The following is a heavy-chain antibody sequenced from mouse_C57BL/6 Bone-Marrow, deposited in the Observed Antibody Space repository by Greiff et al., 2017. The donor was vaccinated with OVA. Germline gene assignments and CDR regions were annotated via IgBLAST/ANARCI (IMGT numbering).Heavy chain of an antibody. D-gene: IGHD3-2*02. CDR2: ISDGGSYT. CDR3: ARGGSSGYEAMDY. Sequence: EVHLVESGGGLVKPGGSLKLSCAASGFTFSSYAMSWVRQTPEKRLEWVATISDGGSYTYYPDNVKGRFTISRDNAKNNLYLQMSHLKSEDTAMYYCARGGSSGYEAMDYWGQGTSVTVSS. J-gene: IGHJ4*01. CDR1: GFTFSSYA. V-gene: IGHV5-4*01.